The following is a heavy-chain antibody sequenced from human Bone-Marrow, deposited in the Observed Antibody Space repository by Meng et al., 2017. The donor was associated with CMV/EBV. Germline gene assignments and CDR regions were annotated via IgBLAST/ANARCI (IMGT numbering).Heavy chain of an antibody. J-gene: IGHJ4*02. Sequence: GESLKISCAASGFTFSNYWMSWVRQAPGRGLEWLANIKTDGSEKDSVASVRGRFTISRDNAKNSLSLQMTSLRVDDTAVYFCARWIDYDLWSGNSYYFDYWGPGTLVTVSS. V-gene: IGHV3-7*01. CDR3: ARWIDYDLWSGNSYYFDY. D-gene: IGHD3-3*01. CDR2: IKTDGSEK. CDR1: GFTFSNYW.